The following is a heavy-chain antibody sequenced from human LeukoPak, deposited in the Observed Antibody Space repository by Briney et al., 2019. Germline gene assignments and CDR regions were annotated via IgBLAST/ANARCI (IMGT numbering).Heavy chain of an antibody. CDR3: ARDPPLDGWGDF. V-gene: IGHV3-53*01. D-gene: IGHD3-16*01. CDR1: GFIFSTYV. CDR2: IYSGGST. J-gene: IGHJ4*02. Sequence: PGGSLRLSCAASGFIFSTYVMYWVRQTPGKGLEWLSLIYSGGSTYYADSVKGRFTISRDNSKNTLYLQMNSLRIEDTAVYYCARDPPLDGWGDFWGQGTLVTVSS.